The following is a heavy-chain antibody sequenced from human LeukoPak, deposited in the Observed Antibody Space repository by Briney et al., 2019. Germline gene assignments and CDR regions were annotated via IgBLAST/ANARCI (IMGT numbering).Heavy chain of an antibody. J-gene: IGHJ6*04. Sequence: ASVKVSCKASGGTFSNYTINWMRQAPGQGLEWMGWINPNSGGTNYAQKFQGRVTMTRDASISTAYMELRSLRSDDTAVYYCARGLGKKQQLVWDVWGKGTTVTVSS. D-gene: IGHD6-13*01. CDR1: GGTFSNYT. V-gene: IGHV1-2*02. CDR3: ARGLGKKQQLVWDV. CDR2: INPNSGGT.